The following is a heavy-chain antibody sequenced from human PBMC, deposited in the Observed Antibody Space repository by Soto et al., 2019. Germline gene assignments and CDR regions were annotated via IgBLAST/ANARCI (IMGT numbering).Heavy chain of an antibody. Sequence: QVQVVESGGGVVQPGRSLRLSCTASGFSFRSYGMHWVRQAPGKGLEWVAVIWYDGSKKYYGDSVKGRFTSSRDDSKSTVYLHMNSLRAEDTAVYYCARDTWGLDYWGQGTQVTVSS. CDR3: ARDTWGLDY. CDR1: GFSFRSYG. V-gene: IGHV3-33*01. J-gene: IGHJ4*02. CDR2: IWYDGSKK. D-gene: IGHD3-16*01.